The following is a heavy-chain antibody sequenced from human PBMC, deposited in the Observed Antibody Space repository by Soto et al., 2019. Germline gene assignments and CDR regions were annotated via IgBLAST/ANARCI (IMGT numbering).Heavy chain of an antibody. D-gene: IGHD6-6*01. Sequence: EVQLLESGGGLVQPGGSLRLSCAASGFTFSSYAMSWVRQAPGKGLEWVSAISGSGGSTYYADSVKGRFTISRDNSKNTLYLQMNSLRAEDTAVYYCAKAPDSSSSLGWLYGMDVWGQGTTVTVSS. CDR1: GFTFSSYA. J-gene: IGHJ6*02. CDR3: AKAPDSSSSLGWLYGMDV. CDR2: ISGSGGST. V-gene: IGHV3-23*01.